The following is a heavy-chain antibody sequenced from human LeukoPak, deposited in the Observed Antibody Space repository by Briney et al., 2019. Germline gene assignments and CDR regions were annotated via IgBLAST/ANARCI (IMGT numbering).Heavy chain of an antibody. CDR3: ARTGCRGWNGNDYWFFDL. Sequence: PGGSLRLSCAASGFTVRSNYMIWVRQAPGKGLEWVSVLHSGGKTQYADSVKGQFTISRDNFKNTLDLQMNSLRAEDTAVYYCARTGCRGWNGNDYWFFDLWGRGTLVSVSS. V-gene: IGHV3-53*01. CDR2: LHSGGKT. CDR1: GFTVRSNY. J-gene: IGHJ2*01. D-gene: IGHD1-1*01.